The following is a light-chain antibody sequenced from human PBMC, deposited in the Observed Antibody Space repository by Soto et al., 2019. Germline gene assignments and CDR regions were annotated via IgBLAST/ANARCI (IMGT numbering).Light chain of an antibody. CDR2: LNSDGSH. V-gene: IGLV4-69*01. J-gene: IGLJ7*01. CDR3: QTWSTDIRV. CDR1: SGHNSYA. Sequence: QLVLTQPPSASASLGASVKLTCTLSSGHNSYAIAWHQQQPEKGPRYLMKLNSDGSHSQGDGIPDRFSGSSSGAERYLTISSLQSEDEADYYCQTWSTDIRVFGGGTQLTVL.